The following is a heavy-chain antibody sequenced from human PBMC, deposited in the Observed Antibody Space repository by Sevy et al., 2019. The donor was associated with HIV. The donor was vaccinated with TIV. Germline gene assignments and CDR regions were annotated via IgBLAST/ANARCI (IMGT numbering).Heavy chain of an antibody. D-gene: IGHD3-22*01. CDR1: GYTLTELS. Sequence: ASVKVSCKVSGYTLTELSMHWVRQAPGKGLEWMGGFDPEDGETIYPQKFQGRVTMTEDTSTDTAYMELSSLRSEDTAVYYCATVVGIYYDSSGYDWGQGTLVTVSS. CDR3: ATVVGIYYDSSGYD. V-gene: IGHV1-24*01. J-gene: IGHJ4*02. CDR2: FDPEDGET.